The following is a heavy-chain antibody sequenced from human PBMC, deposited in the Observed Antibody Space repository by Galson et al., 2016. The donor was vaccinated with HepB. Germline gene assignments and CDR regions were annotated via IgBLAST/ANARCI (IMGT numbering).Heavy chain of an antibody. CDR2: DSMDGRRK. J-gene: IGHJ4*02. D-gene: IGHD3-10*02. CDR3: AKRHEFCPPVGCSVDY. CDR1: GFTFSNYG. Sequence: LRLSCAASGFTFSNYGMHWVRQAPGKGLEWVAADSMDGRRKFYSDSVRGRFTISRDNSNNMLFLQMDSLRPDDTAVYYCAKRHEFCPPVGCSVDYWGQGTLVSVSS. V-gene: IGHV3-30*18.